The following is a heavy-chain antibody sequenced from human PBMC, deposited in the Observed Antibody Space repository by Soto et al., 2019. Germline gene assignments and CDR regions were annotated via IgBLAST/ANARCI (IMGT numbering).Heavy chain of an antibody. J-gene: IGHJ6*02. CDR1: GGTFSSYA. CDR2: IIPIFGTA. CDR3: ARVVEVILTGQTSYDYGMDV. V-gene: IGHV1-69*01. D-gene: IGHD3-9*01. Sequence: QVQLVQSGAEVKKPGSSVKVSCKASGGTFSSYAISWVRQAPGQGLEWMGGIIPIFGTANYAQKFQGRVTINADESTSTAYMELSSLRSEDTAVYYCARVVEVILTGQTSYDYGMDVWGQGTTVTVSS.